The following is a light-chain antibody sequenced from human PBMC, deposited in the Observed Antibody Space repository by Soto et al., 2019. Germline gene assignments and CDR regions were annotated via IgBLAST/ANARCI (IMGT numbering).Light chain of an antibody. CDR2: DVG. V-gene: IGLV2-14*03. CDR3: SSYTISSTVV. Sequence: QSALTQPASVSGSPGQSITISCTGTSSDVGGYNYVSWYQHHPGKAPKLMIYDVGNRPSGVSNRFSGSKSGNTASLTISGLQAEDEAHYYCSSYTISSTVVFGGGTKLTVL. J-gene: IGLJ2*01. CDR1: SSDVGGYNY.